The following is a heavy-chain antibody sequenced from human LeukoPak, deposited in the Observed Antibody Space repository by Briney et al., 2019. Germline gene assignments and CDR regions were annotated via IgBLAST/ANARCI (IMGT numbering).Heavy chain of an antibody. D-gene: IGHD5-18*01. V-gene: IGHV4-61*01. CDR3: ARGGRGYSYGIFYYYGMDV. CDR1: GGSVSSGSYY. CDR2: IYYSGST. Sequence: SSETLSLTCTVSGGSVSSGSYYWSWIRQPPGKGLEWIGYIYYSGSTNYNPSLKSRVTISVDTSKNQFSLKLSSVTAADTAVYYCARGGRGYSYGIFYYYGMDVWGQGTTVTVSS. J-gene: IGHJ6*02.